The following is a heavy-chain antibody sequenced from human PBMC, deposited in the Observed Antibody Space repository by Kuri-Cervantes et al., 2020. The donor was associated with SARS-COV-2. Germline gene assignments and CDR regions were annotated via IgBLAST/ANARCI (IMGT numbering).Heavy chain of an antibody. J-gene: IGHJ4*02. Sequence: GGSLRLSCAASGFTFSNAWMSWVRQAPGKGLEWVGRIKSKTDGGTTDYAAPVKGRFTISRDDSKNTLYLQMNSLRAEDTAVYYCAGLSNWGFLLDYWGQGTLVTVSS. V-gene: IGHV3-15*05. D-gene: IGHD7-27*01. CDR1: GFTFSNAW. CDR3: AGLSNWGFLLDY. CDR2: IKSKTDGGTT.